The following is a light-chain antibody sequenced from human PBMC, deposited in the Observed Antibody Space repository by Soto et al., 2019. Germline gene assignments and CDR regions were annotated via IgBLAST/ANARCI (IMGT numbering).Light chain of an antibody. CDR3: QQYNDNWT. CDR1: QRISSW. CDR2: KAS. J-gene: IGKJ1*01. V-gene: IGKV1-5*03. Sequence: DIQMTQSPSTLSASVGDRVTITCRASQRISSWLAWYQQKPGQAPKLLIYKASTLQSGLPSRFSGSGAWTEFTLTISSLQPDDSATYYCQQYNDNWTFGQGTKVEIK.